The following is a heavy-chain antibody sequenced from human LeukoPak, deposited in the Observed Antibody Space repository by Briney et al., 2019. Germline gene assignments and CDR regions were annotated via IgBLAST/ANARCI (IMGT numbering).Heavy chain of an antibody. CDR1: GYSFTSYW. CDR3: ARLKVGATSPFDY. D-gene: IGHD1-26*01. V-gene: IGHV5-51*01. Sequence: GESLKISCKGSGYSFTSYWIGWVRQMPGKGLEWIGIIYPGDSDTRYSPSFQGQVTISADKSISTAHLQWSSLKASDTAMYYCARLKVGATSPFDYWGQGTLVTVSS. CDR2: IYPGDSDT. J-gene: IGHJ4*02.